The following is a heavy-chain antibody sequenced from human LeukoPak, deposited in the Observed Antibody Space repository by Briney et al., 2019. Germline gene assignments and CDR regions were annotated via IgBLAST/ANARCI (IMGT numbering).Heavy chain of an antibody. CDR1: GGSISVYY. CDR2: IYTTGST. V-gene: IGHV4-4*07. Sequence: PSETLSLTCTVSGGSISVYYWSWIRQPAGKGLEWLGRIYTTGSTNYNPSLRSRVTMSVDTSKNQFSLNLSSVTAADTAVYYCARHLPVAGYPYFDYWGQGALVTVSS. D-gene: IGHD6-19*01. CDR3: ARHLPVAGYPYFDY. J-gene: IGHJ4*02.